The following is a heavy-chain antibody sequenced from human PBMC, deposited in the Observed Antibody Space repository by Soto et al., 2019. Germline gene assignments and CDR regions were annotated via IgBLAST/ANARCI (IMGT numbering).Heavy chain of an antibody. Sequence: SETLSLTCTVSGGSISSGDYYWSWIRQPPGKGLEWIGYIYYSGSTYYNPSLKSRVTISVDTSKNQFSLKLSSVTAADTAVYYCARGGGSSSWYLSIREYYFDYWGQGTLVTVSS. CDR2: IYYSGST. CDR1: GGSISSGDYY. V-gene: IGHV4-30-4*01. D-gene: IGHD6-13*01. J-gene: IGHJ4*02. CDR3: ARGGGSSSWYLSIREYYFDY.